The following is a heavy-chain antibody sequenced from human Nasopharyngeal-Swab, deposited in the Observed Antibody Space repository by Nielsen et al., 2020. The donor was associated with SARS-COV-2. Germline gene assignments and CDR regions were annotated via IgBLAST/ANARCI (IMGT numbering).Heavy chain of an antibody. D-gene: IGHD5-18*01. Sequence: ASVKVSCKASGYTFTSYGISWVRQAPGQGLEWMGWISAYNGNTNYAQKLQGRVTMTTDTSTSTAYMELRSLRSDDMAVYYCARDPPLLESGYSYGFPRFDYWGQGTLVTVSS. V-gene: IGHV1-18*03. J-gene: IGHJ4*02. CDR3: ARDPPLLESGYSYGFPRFDY. CDR1: GYTFTSYG. CDR2: ISAYNGNT.